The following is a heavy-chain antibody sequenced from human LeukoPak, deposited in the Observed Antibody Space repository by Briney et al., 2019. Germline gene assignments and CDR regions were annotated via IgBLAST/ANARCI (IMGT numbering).Heavy chain of an antibody. CDR1: GFTFSNYD. J-gene: IGHJ4*02. CDR2: FRASDDTT. Sequence: PGGSLRLSCAASGFTFSNYDMSWVRQAPGKGLEWVSSFRASDDTTYYADSVKGRFTISRDNSKNTLYLQMNSLRVEDTAVYYCATSPVGLRYFDWPMGYDYWGQGTLVTVSS. CDR3: ATSPVGLRYFDWPMGYDY. V-gene: IGHV3-23*01. D-gene: IGHD3-9*01.